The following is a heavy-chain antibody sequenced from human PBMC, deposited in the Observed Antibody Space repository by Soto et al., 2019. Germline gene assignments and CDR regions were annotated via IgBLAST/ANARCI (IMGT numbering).Heavy chain of an antibody. CDR2: IKQDGSEK. Sequence: EVQLVESGGGLVQPGGSLRLSCEASGFTFSSYWMSWVRQAPGKGLEWVANIKQDGSEKYYVDSVKGRFTISRDNAKNLLYLQMNSLRAEDTAVYYGARDWTPFDYWGQGTLVTVSS. CDR1: GFTFSSYW. V-gene: IGHV3-7*01. J-gene: IGHJ4*02. D-gene: IGHD3-3*01. CDR3: ARDWTPFDY.